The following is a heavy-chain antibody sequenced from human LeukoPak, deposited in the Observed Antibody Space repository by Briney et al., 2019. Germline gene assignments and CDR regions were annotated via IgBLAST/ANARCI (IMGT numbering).Heavy chain of an antibody. CDR3: ARPVVAGDYYYYGMDV. D-gene: IGHD6-19*01. J-gene: IGHJ6*02. V-gene: IGHV3-23*01. CDR1: GFTFSSSA. CDR2: ISNNGGYT. Sequence: PGGSLRLSCAASGFTFSSSAMSWVRQAPGKGLEWVSAISNNGGYTYYADSVKGRFTISRDNAKNSLYLQMNSLRAEDTAVYYCARPVVAGDYYYYGMDVWGQGTTVTVSS.